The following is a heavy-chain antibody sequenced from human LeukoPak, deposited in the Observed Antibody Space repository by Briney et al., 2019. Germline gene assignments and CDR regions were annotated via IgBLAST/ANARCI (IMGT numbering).Heavy chain of an antibody. CDR3: ARDRYYYDSSGYIRMDV. J-gene: IGHJ6*03. Sequence: SETLSLTCTVSDGSITSYYWSWIRQPAGKGLEWIGRIHTTGSTNYNPSLKSRVTMSVDTSKNQFSLKLSSVTAADTAVYYCARDRYYYDSSGYIRMDVWGKGTTVTISS. V-gene: IGHV4-4*07. CDR2: IHTTGST. D-gene: IGHD3-22*01. CDR1: DGSITSYY.